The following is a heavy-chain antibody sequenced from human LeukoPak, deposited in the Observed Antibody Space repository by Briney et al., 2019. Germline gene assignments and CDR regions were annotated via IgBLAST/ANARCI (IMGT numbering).Heavy chain of an antibody. CDR1: GFTLHDYN. Sequence: GGSLRLSCAVSGFTLHDYNMHWVRQAPGKGLEWVSHITWDGGSTYYADSVKGRFTISRDNTKNSLYLQVNSLRIEDTALYYCVRDRERGGSGPIRHWGQGTLVTVSS. CDR3: VRDRERGGSGPIRH. CDR2: ITWDGGST. J-gene: IGHJ1*01. D-gene: IGHD2-15*01. V-gene: IGHV3-43*01.